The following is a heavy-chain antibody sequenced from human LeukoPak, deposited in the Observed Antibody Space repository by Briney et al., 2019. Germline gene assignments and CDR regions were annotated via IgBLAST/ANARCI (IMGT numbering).Heavy chain of an antibody. Sequence: GSLRLSXXXSGFTFSSYAMHWVRQAPGKGLEYVSAISSNGGSTYYANSVKGRFTISRDNSKNTLYLQMGSLRAEDMAVYYCAKARCFDYWGQGTLVTVSS. CDR2: ISSNGGST. CDR3: AKARCFDY. D-gene: IGHD5-24*01. J-gene: IGHJ4*02. CDR1: GFTFSSYA. V-gene: IGHV3-64*01.